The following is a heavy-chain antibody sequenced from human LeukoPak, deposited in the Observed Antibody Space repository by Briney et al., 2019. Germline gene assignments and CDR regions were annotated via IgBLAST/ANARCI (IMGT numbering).Heavy chain of an antibody. Sequence: GGSLRLSCAASGFTFSSYGMHWVRQAPGKGLEWVALIWYDGSNKYYADSVKGRFTISRDNSKNTLYLQMNSLRADDTAVYYCAKGTGHYYYYMDVWGKGTTVTVSS. D-gene: IGHD1-14*01. J-gene: IGHJ6*03. CDR2: IWYDGSNK. CDR1: GFTFSSYG. CDR3: AKGTGHYYYYMDV. V-gene: IGHV3-33*06.